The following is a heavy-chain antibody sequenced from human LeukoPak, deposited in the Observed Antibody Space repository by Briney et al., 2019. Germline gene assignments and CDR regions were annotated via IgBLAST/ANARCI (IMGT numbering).Heavy chain of an antibody. V-gene: IGHV3-21*01. CDR2: ISSSSSYI. CDR1: GFSFTFYS. D-gene: IGHD6-13*01. Sequence: GGSLRLSCAASGFSFTFYSMNWVRQAPGKGLEWVSSISSSSSYIYYADSVKGRFTISRDNAKNSLYLQMNSLRAEDTAVYYCASVAAVTYNDYWGQGTLVTVSS. J-gene: IGHJ4*02. CDR3: ASVAAVTYNDY.